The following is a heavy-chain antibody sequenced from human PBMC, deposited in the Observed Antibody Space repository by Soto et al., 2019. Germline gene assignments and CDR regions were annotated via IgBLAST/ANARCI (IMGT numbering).Heavy chain of an antibody. Sequence: EVHLVESGGGLVQPGGSLRLSCAASGFSFSTYWMHWVRQTPGKGLVWVSCITGGGNIPTYADSVRGRFTVSTDSAKNTLYLQMNSLRVDDTAIYYCPRTASSDYWGQGTLVTVSS. CDR2: ITGGGNIP. CDR1: GFSFSTYW. J-gene: IGHJ4*02. CDR3: PRTASSDY. V-gene: IGHV3-74*01.